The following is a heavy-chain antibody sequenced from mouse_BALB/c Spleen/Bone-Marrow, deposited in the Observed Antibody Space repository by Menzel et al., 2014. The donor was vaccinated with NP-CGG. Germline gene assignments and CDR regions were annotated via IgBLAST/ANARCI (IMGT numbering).Heavy chain of an antibody. CDR2: IYPGNSDT. Sequence: VHLQQSGTVLARPGASVKMSCKASGYSFTSYWMHWVKQRPGQGLEWIGAIYPGNSDTSYNQKFKGKAKLTAVTSATTAYMESISLTKEDSAEYFCTRKVYYGNHLEYWGQGTTLTVSS. CDR3: TRKVYYGNHLEY. D-gene: IGHD2-1*01. CDR1: GYSFTSYW. J-gene: IGHJ2*01. V-gene: IGHV1-5*01.